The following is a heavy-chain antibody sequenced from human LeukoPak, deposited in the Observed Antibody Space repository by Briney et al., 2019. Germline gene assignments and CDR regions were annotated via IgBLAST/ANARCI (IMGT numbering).Heavy chain of an antibody. J-gene: IGHJ3*02. CDR1: GGTFSSYA. V-gene: IGHV1-69*05. CDR2: IIPIFGTA. CDR3: ARSTMSMIVVVITRDDAFDI. D-gene: IGHD3-22*01. Sequence: SVKVSCKASGGTFSSYAISWVRQAPGQGLEWVGRIIPIFGTANYAQKFQGRVTITTDESTSTAYMELSSLRSEDTAVYYCARSTMSMIVVVITRDDAFDIWGQGTMVTVSS.